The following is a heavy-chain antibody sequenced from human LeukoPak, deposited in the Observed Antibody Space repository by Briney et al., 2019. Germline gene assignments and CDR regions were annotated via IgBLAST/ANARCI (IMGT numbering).Heavy chain of an antibody. J-gene: IGHJ3*02. D-gene: IGHD3-22*01. CDR2: IYPGDSDT. V-gene: IGHV5-51*01. CDR3: ATPGFYDSSGYYYYDFDI. CDR1: GYSFTSYW. Sequence: GESLKISCKGSGYSFTSYWIGWVRQMPRKGLEWMGIIYPGDSDTRYSPSFQGRVTISADKSISTAYLQWSSLKASDTAMYYCATPGFYDSSGYYYYDFDIWGQGTMVTVSS.